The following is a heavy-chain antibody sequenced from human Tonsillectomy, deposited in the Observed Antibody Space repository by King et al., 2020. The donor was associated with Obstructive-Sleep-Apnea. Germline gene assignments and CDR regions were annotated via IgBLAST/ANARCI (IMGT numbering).Heavy chain of an antibody. D-gene: IGHD3-22*01. CDR3: ARDPGDSSGYYFNWFDP. J-gene: IGHJ5*02. V-gene: IGHV4-4*02. Sequence: QVQLQESGPGLVKPSGTLSLTCAVSGGSISRSNWWSWVRQSPGKGLEWIGEIYHSGSTNYHPSLKSRVTISVDKSKNQFSLKLSSVAAADTAVYYCARDPGDSSGYYFNWFDPWGQGTLVTVSS. CDR1: GGSISRSNW. CDR2: IYHSGST.